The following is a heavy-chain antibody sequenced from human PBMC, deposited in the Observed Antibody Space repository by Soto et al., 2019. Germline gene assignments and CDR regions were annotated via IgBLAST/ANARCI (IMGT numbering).Heavy chain of an antibody. J-gene: IGHJ4*02. CDR1: GFTFSSYV. CDR2: ISYDGSNK. D-gene: IGHD2-2*01. V-gene: IGHV3-30-3*01. Sequence: HPGGSLRLSCASSGFTFSSYVMHWVLQAPGKGLEWVAVISYDGSNKYYADSVKGRFTISRDNSKNTLYLQMNSLRAEDTAVYYCARVSSTSCCLPDYWGQGTLVTVSS. CDR3: ARVSSTSCCLPDY.